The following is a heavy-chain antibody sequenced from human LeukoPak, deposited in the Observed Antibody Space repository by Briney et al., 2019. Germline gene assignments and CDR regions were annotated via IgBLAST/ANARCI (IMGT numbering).Heavy chain of an antibody. CDR3: ARDGIAAAGQYYYYGMDV. Sequence: PGGSLRLSCAASGFTFSSYGMHWVRQAPGKGLEWVAVIWYDGDNKYYADSVKGRFTISRDNSKNTLYLQMNSLRAEDTAVYYCARDGIAAAGQYYYYGMDVWGQGTTVTVSS. D-gene: IGHD6-13*01. V-gene: IGHV3-33*01. J-gene: IGHJ6*02. CDR1: GFTFSSYG. CDR2: IWYDGDNK.